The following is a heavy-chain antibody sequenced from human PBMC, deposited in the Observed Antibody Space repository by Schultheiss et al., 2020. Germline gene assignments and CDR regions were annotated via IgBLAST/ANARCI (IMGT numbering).Heavy chain of an antibody. CDR1: GFTFSSYA. CDR3: AKDFSGWYYGMDV. V-gene: IGHV3-23*01. J-gene: IGHJ6*02. Sequence: GGSLRLSCAASGFTFSSYAMSWVRQAPGKGLEWVSAISGSGGSTYYADSVKGRFTISRDNSKNSLFLQMNGLRPEDTALYYCAKDFSGWYYGMDVWGQGTTVTVSS. D-gene: IGHD6-19*01. CDR2: ISGSGGST.